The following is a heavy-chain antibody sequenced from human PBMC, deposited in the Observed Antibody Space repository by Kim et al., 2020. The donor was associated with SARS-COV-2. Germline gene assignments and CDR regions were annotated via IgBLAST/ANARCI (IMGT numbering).Heavy chain of an antibody. D-gene: IGHD3-22*01. J-gene: IGHJ2*01. CDR2: ISGSGVNI. Sequence: GGSLRLSCAASGFTFSSYDMTWVRQAPGKGLEWVSAISGSGVNIYYADSVKGRFTISRDSSKNTLYLQMNSLRADDTAVYLCAKDSEKNYYDSSGDPYW. CDR3: AKDSEKNYYDSSGDPYW. CDR1: GFTFSSYD. V-gene: IGHV3-23*01.